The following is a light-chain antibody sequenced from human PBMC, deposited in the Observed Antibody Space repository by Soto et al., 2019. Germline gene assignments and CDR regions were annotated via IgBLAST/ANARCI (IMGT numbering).Light chain of an antibody. CDR3: QQSYSTPLT. V-gene: IGKV1-39*01. Sequence: IQMAQSSSSLSSSVRELGSVHCPASQSISSYLNWYQQKPGRAPKLLIYAASSLQSGVPSRFSGSGSGTDFTLTISSLQPEDFATYYCQQSYSTPLTFGPGTKVDIK. CDR1: QSISSY. J-gene: IGKJ3*01. CDR2: AAS.